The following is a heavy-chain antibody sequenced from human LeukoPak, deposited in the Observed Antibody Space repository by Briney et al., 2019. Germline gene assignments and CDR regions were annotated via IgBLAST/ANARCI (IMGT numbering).Heavy chain of an antibody. J-gene: IGHJ4*02. V-gene: IGHV4-34*01. D-gene: IGHD5-24*01. CDR1: GGSFSGYY. Sequence: SETLSLTRAVYGGSFSGYYWSWIRQPPGKGLEWIGEINHSGSTNYNPSLKSRVTISVDTSKNQFSLKLSSVTAADTAVYYCARGRERDGYPTNFDYWGQGTLVTVSS. CDR3: ARGRERDGYPTNFDY. CDR2: INHSGST.